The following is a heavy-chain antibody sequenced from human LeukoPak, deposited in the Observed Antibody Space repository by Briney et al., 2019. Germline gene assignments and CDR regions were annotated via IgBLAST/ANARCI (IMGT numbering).Heavy chain of an antibody. J-gene: IGHJ4*02. V-gene: IGHV4-30-4*01. CDR3: ARINYYGSGSYWGYFDY. CDR1: GGSISSGDYY. Sequence: SQTLSLTCTVSGGSISSGDYYWSWIRQPPGKGLEWIGYIYYSGSTYYNPSLKSRVTISVDTSKNQFSLKLSSVTAADTAVYYCARINYYGSGSYWGYFDYWGQGTLVTVSS. CDR2: IYYSGST. D-gene: IGHD3-10*01.